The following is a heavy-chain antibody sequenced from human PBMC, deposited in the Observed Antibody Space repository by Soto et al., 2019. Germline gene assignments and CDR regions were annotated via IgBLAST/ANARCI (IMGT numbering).Heavy chain of an antibody. CDR3: ARGGGNPASTNDF. V-gene: IGHV4-34*01. Sequence: QVQLQQWGGGLLKPSETLSLTCGLHRGSFSYFHWSWIRQPPGKGLEWIAEIHTSGSTNYNPSLRSRVTLSRVTSAMQFSLTLNSVTAADTAGYYCARGGGNPASTNDFWGQGALVTVSS. CDR1: RGSFSYFH. CDR2: IHTSGST. J-gene: IGHJ4*02. D-gene: IGHD3-16*01.